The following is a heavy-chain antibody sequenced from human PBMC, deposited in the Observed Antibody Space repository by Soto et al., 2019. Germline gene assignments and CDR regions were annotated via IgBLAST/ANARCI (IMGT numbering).Heavy chain of an antibody. CDR1: GGSYSAYY. V-gene: IGHV4-34*01. J-gene: IGHJ4*02. CDR3: ASYGSGSYYNGYYFDY. D-gene: IGHD3-10*01. CDR2: IHHSGST. Sequence: SEILSLTCAVYGGSYSAYYWSWIRQSPGKGLEWIGEIHHSGSTNYKPSLKSRVTISVDTSKNQFSLELRSVTAADTAVYYCASYGSGSYYNGYYFDYWGQGTLVTVSS.